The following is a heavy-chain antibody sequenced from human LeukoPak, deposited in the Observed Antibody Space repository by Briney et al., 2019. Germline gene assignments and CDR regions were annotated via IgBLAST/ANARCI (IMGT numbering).Heavy chain of an antibody. V-gene: IGHV1-2*02. D-gene: IGHD3-16*02. J-gene: IGHJ6*03. CDR1: GYTFTGYY. Sequence: ASVKVSCKASGYTFTGYYMHWVRQAPGQGLKWRGWINPNSGGTNYAQKLQGRVNMNRDISTSPVSMELSSLRSEDKVVYYCAREWSYVWGSYRKRYYYMDVWGKGTTVTVSS. CDR2: INPNSGGT. CDR3: AREWSYVWGSYRKRYYYMDV.